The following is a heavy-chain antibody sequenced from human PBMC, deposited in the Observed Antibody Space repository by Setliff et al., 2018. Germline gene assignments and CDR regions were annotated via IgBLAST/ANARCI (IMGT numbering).Heavy chain of an antibody. CDR3: ARGPTIVDWFFDL. J-gene: IGHJ2*01. CDR1: GGSISSGSYY. D-gene: IGHD3-22*01. V-gene: IGHV4-61*09. CDR2: IYTSGST. Sequence: PSETLSLTCTVSGGSISSGSYYWSWIRQPAGKGLEWIGHIYTSGSTNYNPSLKSRVTISVDTSKNQFSLKLSSVTAADTAVYYCARGPTIVDWFFDLWGRGTLVTVSS.